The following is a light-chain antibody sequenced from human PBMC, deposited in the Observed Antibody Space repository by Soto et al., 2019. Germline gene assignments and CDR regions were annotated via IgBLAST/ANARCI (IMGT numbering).Light chain of an antibody. J-gene: IGKJ5*01. CDR1: QTISSY. CDR2: AAS. CDR3: QQSYSTPSIT. Sequence: IKVTQSPSSLSASVGDEVTITCRASQTISSYLNWYQQEPGKAPKLLIYAASSLQSGVPSRFSGSGSGTDFTLTISSLQPEDFATYYCQQSYSTPSITFGQGTRLEIK. V-gene: IGKV1-39*01.